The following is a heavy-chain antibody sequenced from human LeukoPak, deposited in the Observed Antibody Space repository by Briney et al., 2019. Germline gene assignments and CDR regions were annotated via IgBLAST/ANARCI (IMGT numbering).Heavy chain of an antibody. V-gene: IGHV4-61*02. Sequence: PSQTLSLTCTVSGGSISSGSYYWSWVRQPAGKGLEWIGRIYTSGSTNYNPSLKSRVTISVDTSKNQFSLKLSSVTAADTAVYYCARADYGDYALDYWGQGTLVTVSS. CDR3: ARADYGDYALDY. CDR2: IYTSGST. J-gene: IGHJ4*02. D-gene: IGHD4-17*01. CDR1: GGSISSGSYY.